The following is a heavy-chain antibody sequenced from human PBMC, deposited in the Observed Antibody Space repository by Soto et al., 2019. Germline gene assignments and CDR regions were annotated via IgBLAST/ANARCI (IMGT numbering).Heavy chain of an antibody. D-gene: IGHD3-10*01. CDR1: GFTFSHSA. V-gene: IGHV1-58*02. CDR3: ARVHPVRGVIKEYYYYGMDV. CDR2: VVVGSGNT. Sequence: GASVKVSCKASGFTFSHSAMQWVRQARGQSLEWIGWVVVGSGNTNYAQKFQERVTISWDMSTNTAHMDLSSLRSEDTAVYYCARVHPVRGVIKEYYYYGMDVWGQGTTVTVSS. J-gene: IGHJ6*02.